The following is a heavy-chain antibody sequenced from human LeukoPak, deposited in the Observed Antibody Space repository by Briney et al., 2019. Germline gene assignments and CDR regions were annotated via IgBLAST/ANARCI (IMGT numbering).Heavy chain of an antibody. CDR2: IYYSGST. Sequence: SETLSLTCTVSGGSISSYYWSWIRQPPGKGLEWIGYIYYSGSTYYNPSLKSRVTISVDTSKNQFSLKLSSVTAADTAVYYCARDYYDSSGYSYYYYYGMDVWGQGTTVTVSS. J-gene: IGHJ6*02. V-gene: IGHV4-30-4*01. D-gene: IGHD3-22*01. CDR1: GGSISSYY. CDR3: ARDYYDSSGYSYYYYYGMDV.